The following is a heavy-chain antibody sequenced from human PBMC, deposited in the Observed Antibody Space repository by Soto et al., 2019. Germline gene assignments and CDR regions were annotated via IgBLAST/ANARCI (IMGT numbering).Heavy chain of an antibody. D-gene: IGHD1-7*01. CDR1: SVSVSGSYW. J-gene: IGHJ4*02. CDR3: ARSNWNYVRTLDY. V-gene: IGHV4-4*02. CDR2: IDHSGHT. Sequence: QVQIQESGPGLVKPSGTLSLACSVSSVSVSGSYWCAWVRQPPGKGLEWIGEIDHSGHTNYNPSPKSRVHMSLDNSKNQFSLNLRSVTAADTAVYYCARSNWNYVRTLDYWGQGTQVIVSS.